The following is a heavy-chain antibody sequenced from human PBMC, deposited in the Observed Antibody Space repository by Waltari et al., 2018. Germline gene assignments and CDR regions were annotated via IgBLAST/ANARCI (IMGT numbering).Heavy chain of an antibody. CDR3: ARLAYCSGGSQTSACYYYYGMDV. V-gene: IGHV4-39*07. CDR2: IYYSGST. CDR1: GGSISSSSYY. J-gene: IGHJ6*02. D-gene: IGHD2-15*01. Sequence: QLQLQESGPGLVKPSETLSLTCTVSGGSISSSSYYWGWIRQPPGKGLEWIGSIYYSGSTYYNPSLKSRVTISVDTSKNQFSLKLSSVTAADTAVYYCARLAYCSGGSQTSACYYYYGMDVWGQGTTVTVSS.